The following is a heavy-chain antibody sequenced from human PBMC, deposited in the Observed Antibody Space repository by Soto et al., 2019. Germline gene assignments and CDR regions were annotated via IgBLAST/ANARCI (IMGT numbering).Heavy chain of an antibody. CDR2: IRGVAGST. V-gene: IGHV3-23*01. J-gene: IGHJ4*02. CDR3: VKGAWLDY. CDR1: GFTFSTFD. Sequence: EVQLLESGGGLVQPGGSLRLSCAASGFTFSTFDMTWVRQAPGKGLEWVSLIRGVAGSTHYPDSVKGRFTIAKDTSNNVLYLEMNSLKADDAPVYFCVKGAWLDYWGQGNMVTGSS.